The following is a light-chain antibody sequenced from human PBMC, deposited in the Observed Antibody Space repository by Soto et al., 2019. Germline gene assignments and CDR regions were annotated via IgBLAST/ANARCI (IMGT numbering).Light chain of an antibody. CDR3: QQLNSFPLT. CDR1: QDIGSW. Sequence: DIQVTQSPSSLSASVGDIFTITCRASQDIGSWFAWYQQKPGKAPKLLIYAASTLQSGVPSRFSGSGSGTEFTLTISSLQPEDFATYYCQQLNSFPLTFGGGTKVDIK. CDR2: AAS. J-gene: IGKJ4*01. V-gene: IGKV1-9*01.